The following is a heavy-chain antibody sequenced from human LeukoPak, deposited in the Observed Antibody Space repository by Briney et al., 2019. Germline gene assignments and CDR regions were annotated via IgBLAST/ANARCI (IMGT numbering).Heavy chain of an antibody. CDR1: GGSISSYY. J-gene: IGHJ6*04. Sequence: SETLSLTCTVFGGSISSYYWSWIRQPAGKGLEWIGRIYTSGSTNYNPSLKSRVTMSVGTSKNQFSLKLSSVTAADTAVYYCARDHKGYCSSTSCYMMDVWGKGTTVTVSS. CDR3: ARDHKGYCSSTSCYMMDV. V-gene: IGHV4-4*07. D-gene: IGHD2-2*02. CDR2: IYTSGST.